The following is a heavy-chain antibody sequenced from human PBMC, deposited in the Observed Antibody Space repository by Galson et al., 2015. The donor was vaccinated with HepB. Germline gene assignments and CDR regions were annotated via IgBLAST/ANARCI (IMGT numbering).Heavy chain of an antibody. CDR2: ISAYNGNT. V-gene: IGHV1-18*04. CDR1: GYTFTSYG. Sequence: QSGAEVKKPGASVKVSCTASGYTFTSYGISWVRQAPGQGLEWMGWISAYNGNTNYAQKLQGRVTMTTDTSSSTSYMELRSLRSDDTAVYYCARADCSGGTCPFDYWGQGTLVTVSS. J-gene: IGHJ4*02. CDR3: ARADCSGGTCPFDY. D-gene: IGHD2-15*01.